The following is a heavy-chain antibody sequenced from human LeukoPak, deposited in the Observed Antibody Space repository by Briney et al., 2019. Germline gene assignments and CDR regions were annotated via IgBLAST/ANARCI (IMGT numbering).Heavy chain of an antibody. J-gene: IGHJ6*02. V-gene: IGHV1-8*01. CDR1: GYTFTSYD. D-gene: IGHD5-12*01. Sequence: GASVKVSCKASGYTFTSYDINWVRQATGQGLEWMGWMNPNSGNTGYAQKFQGRVTMTRNTSISTAYMELSSLRAEDTAVYYCARDPSPLGQYIGYYGMDVWGQGTTVTVSS. CDR2: MNPNSGNT. CDR3: ARDPSPLGQYIGYYGMDV.